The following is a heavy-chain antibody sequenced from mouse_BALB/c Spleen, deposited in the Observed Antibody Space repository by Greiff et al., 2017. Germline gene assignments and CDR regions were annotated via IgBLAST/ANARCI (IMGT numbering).Heavy chain of an antibody. Sequence: DVHLVESGGGLVQPGGSLKLSCAASGFTFSSYTMSWVRQTPEKRLEWVAYISNGGGSTYYPDTVKGRFTISRDNAKNTLYLQMSSLKSEDTAMYYCARRLGRGYFDVWGAGTTVTVSS. CDR3: ARRLGRGYFDV. J-gene: IGHJ1*01. CDR2: ISNGGGST. CDR1: GFTFSSYT. D-gene: IGHD4-1*01. V-gene: IGHV5-12-2*01.